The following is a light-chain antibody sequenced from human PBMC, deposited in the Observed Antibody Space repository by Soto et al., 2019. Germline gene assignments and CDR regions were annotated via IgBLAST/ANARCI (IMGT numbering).Light chain of an antibody. Sequence: QAVVTQEPSFSVSPGGTVTLTCGLSSGSVSTSYYPTWYQQTPGQAPRTLIYSTSTRSSGVPDRFSGSILGNKAALTITGAQEDDESHYYCVLYMGSGVWVFGGGTKVTVL. V-gene: IGLV8-61*01. CDR3: VLYMGSGVWV. J-gene: IGLJ3*02. CDR2: STS. CDR1: SGSVSTSYY.